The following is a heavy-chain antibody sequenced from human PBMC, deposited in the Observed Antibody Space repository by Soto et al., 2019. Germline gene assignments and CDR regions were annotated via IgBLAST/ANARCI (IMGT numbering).Heavy chain of an antibody. J-gene: IGHJ5*01. D-gene: IGHD3-22*01. CDR3: AKGPDGSGYYHNWFDS. CDR2: ISRTGDSA. CDR1: GFSFSDYA. Sequence: EVHLLESGGALVQPGGSLTLSCAASGFSFSDYAMSWVRQAPGKGLEWVSSISRTGDSAYYADSVKGRFAISRDRSKNRSLQMNSLRVEDTAVYYCAKGPDGSGYYHNWFDSWGQGTLITVSS. V-gene: IGHV3-23*01.